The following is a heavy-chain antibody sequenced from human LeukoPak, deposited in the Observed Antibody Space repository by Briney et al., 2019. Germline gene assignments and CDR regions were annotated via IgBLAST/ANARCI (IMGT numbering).Heavy chain of an antibody. J-gene: IGHJ4*02. CDR1: GFIVSSNY. Sequence: GGSVRLSCAASGFIVSSNYTSWVRQAPGKGLEWVSVIYSDGSTHYADSMEGRFTISRDNSKNTLYLQINSLRVEDTAVYYCATSLGAAAPYWGQGTLVTVSS. D-gene: IGHD6-13*01. CDR2: IYSDGST. V-gene: IGHV3-66*01. CDR3: ATSLGAAAPY.